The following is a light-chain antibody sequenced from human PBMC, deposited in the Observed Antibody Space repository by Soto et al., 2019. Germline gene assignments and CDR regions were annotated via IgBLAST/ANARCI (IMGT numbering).Light chain of an antibody. Sequence: AIPLTQSPSSLSASVGDRVTITCRASQGISSALAWYQQKPGKAPKLLIYDASSLEGGVPSRFSGSGSGTDFTLTISSLQPEDFATYYCQQFNSYPRTFGQGTKVEIK. J-gene: IGKJ1*01. CDR3: QQFNSYPRT. CDR2: DAS. V-gene: IGKV1-13*02. CDR1: QGISSA.